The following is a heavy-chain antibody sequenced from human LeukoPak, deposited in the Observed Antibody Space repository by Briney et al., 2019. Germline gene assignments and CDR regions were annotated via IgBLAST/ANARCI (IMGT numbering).Heavy chain of an antibody. CDR3: ARTTGEKRITMVRGVPYRERGYAFDI. D-gene: IGHD3-10*01. CDR1: GFTFSSYW. J-gene: IGHJ3*02. CDR2: INSDGSST. V-gene: IGHV3-74*01. Sequence: GGSLRLSCAASGFTFSSYWMHWVRQAPGKGLVWVSRINSDGSSTSYADSVKGRFTISRDNAKNTLYLQMNSLRAEDTAVYYCARTTGEKRITMVRGVPYRERGYAFDIWGQGTMVTVSS.